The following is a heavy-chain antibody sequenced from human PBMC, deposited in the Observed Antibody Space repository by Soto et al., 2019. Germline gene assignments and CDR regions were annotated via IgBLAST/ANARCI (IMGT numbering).Heavy chain of an antibody. CDR1: GYTFTSYG. J-gene: IGHJ3*02. D-gene: IGHD3-22*01. V-gene: IGHV1-18*01. CDR2: ISAYNGNT. Sequence: ASVKVSCKASGYTFTSYGISWVRQAPGQGLEWMGWISAYNGNTNYAQKLQGRVTMTTDTSTSTAYMELRSLRSDDTAVYYCARAKLDPYYYDSSGYYLLGGRAFDIWGQGTMVTVSS. CDR3: ARAKLDPYYYDSSGYYLLGGRAFDI.